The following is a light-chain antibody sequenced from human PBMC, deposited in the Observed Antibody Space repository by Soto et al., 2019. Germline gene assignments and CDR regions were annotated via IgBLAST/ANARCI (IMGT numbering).Light chain of an antibody. CDR3: LQDYKYPRT. V-gene: IGKV1-6*01. J-gene: IGKJ1*01. Sequence: ALQMTQSPSSLSVSVGDRATITCRASQGIRSELGWYQQKPGKAPKLLIYGATTLQSGVPSRFSGSGSGTDFTHTISGLHPEDFATYYCLQDYKYPRTFGQGTKV. CDR1: QGIRSE. CDR2: GAT.